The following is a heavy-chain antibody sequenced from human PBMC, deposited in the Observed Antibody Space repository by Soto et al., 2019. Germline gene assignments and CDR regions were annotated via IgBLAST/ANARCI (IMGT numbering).Heavy chain of an antibody. CDR2: IYYSGSA. Sequence: SATLSRTCTVSGGSISSGGSYWSWIRQHPGKGLEWIGNIYYSGSAHYNPSLKSRVTISVDTSKRQFFLKLTSVTAADTAVYYCARDYYTSGNYRNPYYWNGLDVWGQGTTVTVSS. CDR3: ARDYYTSGNYRNPYYWNGLDV. D-gene: IGHD3-10*01. CDR1: GGSISSGGSY. J-gene: IGHJ6*02. V-gene: IGHV4-31*03.